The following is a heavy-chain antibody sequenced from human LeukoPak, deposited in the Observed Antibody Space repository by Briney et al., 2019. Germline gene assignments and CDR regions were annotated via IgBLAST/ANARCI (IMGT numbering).Heavy chain of an antibody. V-gene: IGHV4-38-2*02. D-gene: IGHD5-12*01. Sequence: PSETLSLTCTVSGYSISSDYYWGWIRQPPGKGLEWIGSIYHSGTTYYNPSLKSRVTISVDTSKNQFSLKLSSVTAADTAVYYCASVYFRGYDYSPFDYWGQGTLVTASS. CDR2: IYHSGTT. J-gene: IGHJ4*02. CDR1: GYSISSDYY. CDR3: ASVYFRGYDYSPFDY.